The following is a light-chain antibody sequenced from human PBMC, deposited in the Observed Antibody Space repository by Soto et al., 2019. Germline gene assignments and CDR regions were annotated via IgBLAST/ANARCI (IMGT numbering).Light chain of an antibody. J-gene: IGKJ4*01. CDR2: AAS. Sequence: DIQMTQSPSSLSASVGDRVTITCRASQSISNYLNWYQHKAGKAPKVLIYAASSLQRGVPSRFSGSGSGTDFTLTISSLQPEDFATYYCQQTYSTPLTFGGGTKVDIK. CDR3: QQTYSTPLT. V-gene: IGKV1-39*01. CDR1: QSISNY.